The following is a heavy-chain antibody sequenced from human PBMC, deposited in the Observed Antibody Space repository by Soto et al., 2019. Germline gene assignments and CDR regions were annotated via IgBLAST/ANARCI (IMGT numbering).Heavy chain of an antibody. CDR1: GGSISSSSYY. CDR3: ARRGSGSPPRD. Sequence: SETLSLTCTVSGGSISSSSYYWGWIRQPPGKGLEWIGSIYYSGSTYYNPSLKSRVTISVDTSKNQFSLKLSSVTAADTAVYYCARRGSGSPPRDWGLGTLVTVSS. CDR2: IYYSGST. D-gene: IGHD3-10*01. V-gene: IGHV4-39*01. J-gene: IGHJ4*02.